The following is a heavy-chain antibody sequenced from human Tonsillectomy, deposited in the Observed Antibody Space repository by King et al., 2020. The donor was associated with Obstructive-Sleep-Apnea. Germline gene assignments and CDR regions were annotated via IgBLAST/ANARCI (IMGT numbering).Heavy chain of an antibody. D-gene: IGHD6-19*01. Sequence: VQLVESGGGLVQPGGSLRLSCEVSGFTLTNYWMNWVRQAPGKGLEWVATMKQDGSYKYYVDSVKGRFTISRDIAKNSLYLQMNGLTVEDTAVYYCASGYSSGWSVPGYWGQGTLVTVSS. CDR3: ASGYSSGWSVPGY. CDR2: MKQDGSYK. CDR1: GFTLTNYW. V-gene: IGHV3-7*01. J-gene: IGHJ4*02.